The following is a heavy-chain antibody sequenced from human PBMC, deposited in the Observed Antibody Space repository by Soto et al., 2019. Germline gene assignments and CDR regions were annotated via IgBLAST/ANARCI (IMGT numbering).Heavy chain of an antibody. CDR2: INPKTGDT. Sequence: QEQLVQSGTEVKQPGASVTVSCKSSGYTFTDFSLHWLRQAPGQGLEWVGWINPKTGDTKSSQKFQGRVTMSRDTSVSTAYIDLTSLTSDDTAMYYCATGTNGTTGWYHPWGQGTRVTVSS. J-gene: IGHJ5*02. CDR3: ATGTNGTTGWYHP. D-gene: IGHD1-1*01. V-gene: IGHV1-2*02. CDR1: GYTFTDFS.